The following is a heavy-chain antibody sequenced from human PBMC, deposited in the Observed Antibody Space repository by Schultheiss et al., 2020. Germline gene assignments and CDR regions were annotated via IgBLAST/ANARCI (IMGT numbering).Heavy chain of an antibody. CDR1: GYTFTSYA. J-gene: IGHJ4*01. CDR2: INTNTGNP. D-gene: IGHD3-22*01. Sequence: ASVKVSCKASGYTFTSYAMNWVRQAPGQGLEWMGWINTNTGNPTYAQGFTGRFVFSLDTSVSTAYLQISSLKAEDTAVYYCARDLRRSSRITLIVLGGDYRTHGWGDGALVTVSS. V-gene: IGHV7-4-1*02. CDR3: ARDLRRSSRITLIVLGGDYRTHG.